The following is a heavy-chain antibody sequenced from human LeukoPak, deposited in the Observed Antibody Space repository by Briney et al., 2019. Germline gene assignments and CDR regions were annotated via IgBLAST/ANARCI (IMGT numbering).Heavy chain of an antibody. V-gene: IGHV1-2*06. CDR1: GYTFTGYY. Sequence: ASVKVSCKASGYTFTGYYMHWVRQAPGQGLEWMGRINPNSGGTNYAQKFQGRVTMTRDTSISTAYMELSRLRSDDTAVYYCARTRVVAARHFDYWGQGTPVTVSS. D-gene: IGHD6-6*01. CDR2: INPNSGGT. J-gene: IGHJ4*02. CDR3: ARTRVVAARHFDY.